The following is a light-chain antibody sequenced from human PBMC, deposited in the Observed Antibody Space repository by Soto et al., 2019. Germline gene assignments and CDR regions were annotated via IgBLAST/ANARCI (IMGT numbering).Light chain of an antibody. J-gene: IGKJ4*01. Sequence: DIQMTQSPSSVSASVGDRITITCRASQDISRWLAWYQQKPGRAPNLLIYTASTLESGVTSRFSGSCSGTDFTLTISNLQPEDFATYYCQQVDSFPLNFGGGTKVEIK. V-gene: IGKV1D-12*01. CDR2: TAS. CDR1: QDISRW. CDR3: QQVDSFPLN.